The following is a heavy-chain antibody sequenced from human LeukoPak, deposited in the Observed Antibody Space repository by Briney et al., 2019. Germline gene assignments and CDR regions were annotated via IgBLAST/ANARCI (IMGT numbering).Heavy chain of an antibody. CDR3: ARVPMVRGVIITTFPIDY. CDR2: ISSSCSYI. V-gene: IGHV3-21*01. Sequence: PGGSLRLSCAASGFTFSSYSMNWVRQAPGKGLEWVSSISSSCSYIYYADSVKGRFTISRDNAKNSLYLQMNSLRAEDTAVYYCARVPMVRGVIITTFPIDYWGQGTLVTVSS. CDR1: GFTFSSYS. J-gene: IGHJ4*02. D-gene: IGHD3-10*01.